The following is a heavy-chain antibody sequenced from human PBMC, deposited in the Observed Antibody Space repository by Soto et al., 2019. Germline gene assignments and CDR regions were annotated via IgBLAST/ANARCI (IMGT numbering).Heavy chain of an antibody. CDR3: AAYSGSYFRAFDI. V-gene: IGHV1-3*01. CDR1: GYTFTSYA. J-gene: IGHJ3*02. Sequence: QVQLVQSGAEVKKPGASVKVSCKASGYTFTSYAMHWVRQAPGQRLEWMGWINAGNGNTKYSQKFQGRVTITRDTSASTAYMELSSLRSEDTAVYYYAAYSGSYFRAFDIWGQGTMVTVSS. D-gene: IGHD1-26*01. CDR2: INAGNGNT.